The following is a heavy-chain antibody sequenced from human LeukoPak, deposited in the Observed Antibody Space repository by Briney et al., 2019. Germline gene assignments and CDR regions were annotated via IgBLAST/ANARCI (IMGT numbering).Heavy chain of an antibody. CDR1: GYSFTSCW. CDR2: IYPGDSDT. J-gene: IGHJ6*02. CDR3: ARGRSRYSSSWYYYYYGMDV. D-gene: IGHD6-13*01. Sequence: GESLKISCKGSGYSFTSCWIGWVRQMPGKGLEWMGIIYPGDSDTRYSPSFQGQVTISADKSISTAYLQWSSLKASDTAMYYCARGRSRYSSSWYYYYYGMDVWGQGTTVTVSS. V-gene: IGHV5-51*01.